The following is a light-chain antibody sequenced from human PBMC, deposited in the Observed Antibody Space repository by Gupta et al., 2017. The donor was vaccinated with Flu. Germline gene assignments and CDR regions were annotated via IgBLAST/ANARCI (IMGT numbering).Light chain of an antibody. V-gene: IGLV1-44*01. CDR3: AAWDDSLNGGV. CDR1: TSNIGSNI. CDR2: SNN. Sequence: QSVLTQPPSASGTPGQRVTISCSGGTSNIGSNIVSWFQQLPGTAPRLVIYSNNERPSGVPDRFSGSKSGTSASRAISGLQSEDEADFYCAAWDDSLNGGVFGGGTKLTVI. J-gene: IGLJ3*02.